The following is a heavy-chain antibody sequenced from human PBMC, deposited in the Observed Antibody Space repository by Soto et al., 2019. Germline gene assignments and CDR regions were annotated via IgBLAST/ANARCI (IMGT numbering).Heavy chain of an antibody. CDR2: INAYNGNT. CDR3: ERVLPQFDP. V-gene: IGHV1-18*01. CDR1: GYTFTSYG. Sequence: QVQLVQSGAEVKKPGASVKVSCKASGYTFTSYGISWVRQAPGQGLEWMGWINAYNGNTNYAQKRQGRVTMTTDKSTSTAYIELRSLRADDTAVYYCERVLPQFDPWGQGTLVTVSS. J-gene: IGHJ5*02.